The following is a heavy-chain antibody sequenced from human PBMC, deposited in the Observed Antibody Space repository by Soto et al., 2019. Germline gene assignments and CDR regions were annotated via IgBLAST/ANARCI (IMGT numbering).Heavy chain of an antibody. J-gene: IGHJ5*02. Sequence: PGESLKISCRGSGYNFITYWIGWVRQMPGKGLEWMGIIYPGDSDTRYSPSFYGQVTISADKSISTAYLQWSSLRASDTAMYYCARGGYYYESSAYTQGSWFDPWGQGTLVTVSS. D-gene: IGHD3-22*01. CDR1: GYNFITYW. CDR3: ARGGYYYESSAYTQGSWFDP. V-gene: IGHV5-51*01. CDR2: IYPGDSDT.